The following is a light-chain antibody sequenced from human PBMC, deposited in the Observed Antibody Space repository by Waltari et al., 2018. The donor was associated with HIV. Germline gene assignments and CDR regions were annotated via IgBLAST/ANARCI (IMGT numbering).Light chain of an antibody. CDR3: SSYTDFNTPHV. V-gene: IGLV2-8*01. Sequence: QSALTQPPSASGSLGQSVTISCPGPSPDISGYDYVSWYQQHPGKAPKLLIYAVNKRPSGVPERFSASRSDNRASLTVSGLQYEDEAEYYCSSYTDFNTPHVFGTGTKVTVL. J-gene: IGLJ1*01. CDR1: SPDISGYDY. CDR2: AVN.